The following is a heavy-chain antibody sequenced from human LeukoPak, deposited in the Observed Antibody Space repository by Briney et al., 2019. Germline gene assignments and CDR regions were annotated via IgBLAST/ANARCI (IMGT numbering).Heavy chain of an antibody. Sequence: SGGSLRLSCAASGFTFSSYWMSWVRQAPGKGLEWVANIKQDGSEKYYVDSVKGRFTISRDNAKNSLYLQMNSLRAEDTAVYYCARDLAAAPRNSGYFDYWGQGTLVTVSS. CDR1: GFTFSSYW. J-gene: IGHJ4*02. CDR3: ARDLAAAPRNSGYFDY. V-gene: IGHV3-7*01. D-gene: IGHD6-13*01. CDR2: IKQDGSEK.